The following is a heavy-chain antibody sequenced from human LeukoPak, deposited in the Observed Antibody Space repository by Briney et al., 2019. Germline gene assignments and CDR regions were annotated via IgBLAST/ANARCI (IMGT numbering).Heavy chain of an antibody. V-gene: IGHV3-21*01. CDR3: AELGITMIGGV. CDR2: ISRSSSYI. J-gene: IGHJ6*04. Sequence: GGSLRLSCAASGFTFSSYSMNWVRQAPGKGLEWVSSISRSSSYIYYAYSVKRRFTISRENAKNSLYLQMNSLRAEDTAVYYCAELGITMIGGVWGKGTTVTISS. CDR1: GFTFSSYS. D-gene: IGHD3-10*02.